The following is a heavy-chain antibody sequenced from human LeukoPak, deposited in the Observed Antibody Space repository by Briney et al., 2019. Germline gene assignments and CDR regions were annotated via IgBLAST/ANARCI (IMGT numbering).Heavy chain of an antibody. CDR1: GGSISSGDYY. Sequence: SGTLSLTCTVSGGSISSGDYYWSWIRQPPGKGLEWIGYIYYSGSTYYNPSLKSRVTISVDTSKNQFSLKLSSVTAADTAVYYCAAGPGYDFWSGYFPEYFQHWGQGTLVTVSS. CDR2: IYYSGST. D-gene: IGHD3-3*01. J-gene: IGHJ1*01. CDR3: AAGPGYDFWSGYFPEYFQH. V-gene: IGHV4-30-4*01.